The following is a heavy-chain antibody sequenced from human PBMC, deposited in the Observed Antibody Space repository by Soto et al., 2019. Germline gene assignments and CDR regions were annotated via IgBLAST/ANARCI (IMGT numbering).Heavy chain of an antibody. CDR2: ISYDGINK. CDR1: GFAFSSYG. CDR3: AKSLSSTGVSVCND. D-gene: IGHD6-13*01. V-gene: IGHV3-30*18. J-gene: IGHJ4*02. Sequence: QVQLVESGGGVVQPGRSLRLSCAASGFAFSSYGLHWVRQAPGKGLAWVAVISYDGINKYYADSVKGRFTISRDNSKSTLYLQMNSLRPEDTAVYYCAKSLSSTGVSVCNDWGQGTLVTVSS.